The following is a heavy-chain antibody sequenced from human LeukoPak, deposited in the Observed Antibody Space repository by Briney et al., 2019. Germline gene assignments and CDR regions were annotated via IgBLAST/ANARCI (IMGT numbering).Heavy chain of an antibody. D-gene: IGHD6-6*01. Sequence: GGSLRLSCAASGFTFSDYYMSWIRQAPGKGLEWVSYISSSGSTIYYADSVKGRFTTSRDNAKNSLYLQMNSLRAEDTAVYYCAREADSGSSGDYFDYWGQGTLVTVSS. V-gene: IGHV3-11*04. CDR2: ISSSGSTI. CDR3: AREADSGSSGDYFDY. CDR1: GFTFSDYY. J-gene: IGHJ4*02.